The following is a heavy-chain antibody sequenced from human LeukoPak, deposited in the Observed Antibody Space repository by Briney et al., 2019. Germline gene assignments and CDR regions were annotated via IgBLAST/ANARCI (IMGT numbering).Heavy chain of an antibody. CDR1: GFTFSDYY. V-gene: IGHV3-11*03. D-gene: IGHD3-10*01. CDR2: ISSTSSYI. CDR3: ARNLWFGEKRGLDY. Sequence: GGSLRLSCAASGFTFSDYYMSWIRQAPGKGLEWVSFISSTSSYIKDADSVKGRFTISRDNAKKSLYLQMNSLRAEDTAVYYCARNLWFGEKRGLDYWGQGTLVTVSS. J-gene: IGHJ4*02.